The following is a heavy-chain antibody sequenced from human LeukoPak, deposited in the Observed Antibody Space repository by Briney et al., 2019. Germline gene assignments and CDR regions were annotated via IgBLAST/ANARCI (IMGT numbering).Heavy chain of an antibody. Sequence: ASVNVSCKASGYTFTSYAMNWVRQAPGQGLEWMGWINTNTGNPTYAQGFTGRFVFSLDTSVSTAYLQISSLKAEDTAVYYCARDPASESYDFWSGYYTGRNNWFDPWGQGTLVTVSS. V-gene: IGHV7-4-1*02. CDR2: INTNTGNP. J-gene: IGHJ5*02. D-gene: IGHD3-3*01. CDR3: ARDPASESYDFWSGYYTGRNNWFDP. CDR1: GYTFTSYA.